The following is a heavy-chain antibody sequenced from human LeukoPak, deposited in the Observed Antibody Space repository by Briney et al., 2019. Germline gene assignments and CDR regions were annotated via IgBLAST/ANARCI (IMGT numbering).Heavy chain of an antibody. CDR3: ARETMVRGVTIKIDY. V-gene: IGHV3-33*01. CDR2: IWYDGSNK. Sequence: PGGSLRLSCAASGFTFSSYGMPWVRQAPGKGLEWVAVIWYDGSNKYYADSVKGRFTISRDNSKNTLYLQMNSLRAEDTAVYYCARETMVRGVTIKIDYWGQGTLATVSS. J-gene: IGHJ4*02. D-gene: IGHD3-10*01. CDR1: GFTFSSYG.